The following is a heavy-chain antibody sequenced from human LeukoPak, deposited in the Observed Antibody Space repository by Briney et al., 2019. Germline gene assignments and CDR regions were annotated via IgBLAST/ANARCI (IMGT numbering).Heavy chain of an antibody. D-gene: IGHD6-19*01. V-gene: IGHV3-20*04. CDR3: ARVSDISVAAYFDY. CDR2: INWNGGST. J-gene: IGHJ4*02. Sequence: GGSLRLSCTASGFTFDDYGLSWVRHAPGKGLEWVSTINWNGGSTGYADSVKGRFTISRDNAKNSLYLQMNSLRAEDTALYYCARVSDISVAAYFDYWGQGTLVTVSS. CDR1: GFTFDDYG.